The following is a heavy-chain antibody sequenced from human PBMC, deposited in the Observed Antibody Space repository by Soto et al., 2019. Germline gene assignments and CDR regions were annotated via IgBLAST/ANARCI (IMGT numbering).Heavy chain of an antibody. CDR2: ISYSGST. J-gene: IGHJ4*02. D-gene: IGHD1-7*01. Sequence: SETLSLTCTVSGGSSSSGNYYWSWIRQPPGKGLEWIGLISYSGSTYYNASLKSRVTISVDTSKNQFSLNLSFVTAADTAVYYCATMGTPATGLYYFDYWGQGTLVTV. CDR3: ATMGTPATGLYYFDY. CDR1: GGSSSSGNYY. V-gene: IGHV4-30-4*01.